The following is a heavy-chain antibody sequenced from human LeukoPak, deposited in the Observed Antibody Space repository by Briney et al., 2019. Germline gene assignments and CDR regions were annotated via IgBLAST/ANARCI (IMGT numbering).Heavy chain of an antibody. CDR1: GYTFISYG. V-gene: IGHV1-18*01. J-gene: IGHJ4*02. D-gene: IGHD2/OR15-2a*01. CDR3: ARKELASTQFDY. Sequence: ASVKVSCKASGYTFISYGVSWVGQAPGQGLEWMGWISAYNGNTNYAQKFLDRVTMTADTSTSTAYMELRSLKSDDTAVYYCARKELASTQFDYWGQGTLVTVSS. CDR2: ISAYNGNT.